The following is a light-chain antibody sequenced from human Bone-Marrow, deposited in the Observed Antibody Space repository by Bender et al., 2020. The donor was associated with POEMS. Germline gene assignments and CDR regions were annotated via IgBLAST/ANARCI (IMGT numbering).Light chain of an antibody. CDR2: DVY. V-gene: IGLV2-14*01. Sequence: QSALTQPASVSGSPGQSISISCTGTSSDVGGYNYVSWYQHHPGKAPKLIIYDVYRRPSVILNCFCGSRSGNTSHMTTAGHEEEDEDNYYCTSYRSGSSVMFGAGTKVTVL. CDR1: SSDVGGYNY. CDR3: TSYRSGSSVM. J-gene: IGLJ3*02.